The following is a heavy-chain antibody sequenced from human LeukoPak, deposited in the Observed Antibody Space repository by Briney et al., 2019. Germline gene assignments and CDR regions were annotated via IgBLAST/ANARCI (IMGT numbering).Heavy chain of an antibody. CDR1: GFTFSTYW. D-gene: IGHD3-9*01. CDR3: ARDLDWILFDY. CDR2: IRPEGTTT. V-gene: IGHV3-74*03. J-gene: IGHJ4*02. Sequence: PGGSLRLSCAASGFTFSTYWMHWVRQAPGKGLVWVSRIRPEGTTTAYADSVKGRFTISRDNAKNTLFLQMNSLSAEDTAVYYCARDLDWILFDYWGQGTLSPSPQ.